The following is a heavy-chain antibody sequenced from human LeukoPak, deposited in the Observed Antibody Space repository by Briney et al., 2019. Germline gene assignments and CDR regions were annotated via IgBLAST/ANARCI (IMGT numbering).Heavy chain of an antibody. CDR2: IYHSGST. D-gene: IGHD4-17*01. CDR1: GYSISSGYY. J-gene: IGHJ4*02. Sequence: SETLSLTCAVSGYSISSGYYWGWTRQPPGKGLEWIGSIYHSGSTYYNPSLKSRVTISVDTSKNQFSLKLSSVTAADTAVYYCAGGPVAVTHRFDYWGQGTLVTVSS. V-gene: IGHV4-38-2*01. CDR3: AGGPVAVTHRFDY.